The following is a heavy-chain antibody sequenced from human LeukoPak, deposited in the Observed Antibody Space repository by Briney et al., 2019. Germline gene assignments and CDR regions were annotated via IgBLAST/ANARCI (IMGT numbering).Heavy chain of an antibody. CDR1: GYTFTSYA. Sequence: GASVKVSCKASGYTFTSYAMDWVRQAPGQRLEWMGWINTGNGDTKYSQKFQGRVTITRDTSASTAYMELSSLRSEDTAVYYCARDRTSYYDGRGYTFDYWGQGTLVIVSS. CDR2: INTGNGDT. V-gene: IGHV1-3*04. D-gene: IGHD3-22*01. CDR3: ARDRTSYYDGRGYTFDY. J-gene: IGHJ4*02.